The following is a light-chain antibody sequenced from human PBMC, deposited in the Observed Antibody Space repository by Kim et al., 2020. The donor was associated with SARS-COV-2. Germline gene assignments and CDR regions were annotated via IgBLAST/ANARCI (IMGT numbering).Light chain of an antibody. J-gene: IGLJ1*01. V-gene: IGLV3-21*04. CDR1: NIGSKR. Sequence: PGKTAGITCGGNNIGSKRVPWYQQKPGQAPVLVIYYDSDRPSGIPERFSGSNSGNTATLTISRVEAGDEADYYCQVWDSSSDHPWVFGTGTKVTVL. CDR3: QVWDSSSDHPWV. CDR2: YDS.